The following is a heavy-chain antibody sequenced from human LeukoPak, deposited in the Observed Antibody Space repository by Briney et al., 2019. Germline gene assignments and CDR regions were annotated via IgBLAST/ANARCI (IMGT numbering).Heavy chain of an antibody. Sequence: VASVKVSCKTSGYTFTKYLIHWVRQAPGQGLERVGTINPNGDATNYAPRLQGRLTLTQDTSTSTVYMELRGLTPDDTAVYYCARPLFCAFDNCGFWLDPWGPGTLVTVSS. CDR3: ARPLFCAFDNCGFWLDP. CDR1: GYTFTKYL. D-gene: IGHD1-20*01. J-gene: IGHJ5*02. V-gene: IGHV1-46*01. CDR2: INPNGDAT.